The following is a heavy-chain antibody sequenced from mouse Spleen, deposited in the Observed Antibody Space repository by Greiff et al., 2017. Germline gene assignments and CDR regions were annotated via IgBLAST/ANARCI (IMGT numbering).Heavy chain of an antibody. CDR3: ARQAPHYYDGSPGGFDV. J-gene: IGHJ1*01. D-gene: IGHD1-1*01. V-gene: IGHV5-15*01. CDR1: GFTFSDYG. Sequence: EVMLVESGGGLVKPGGSLKLSCAASGFTFSDYGMAWVRQAPGKGPEWVAFISNLAYSIYYADTVTGRFTISRENAKNTLYLEMSSLRSEDTAMYYCARQAPHYYDGSPGGFDVWGAGTTVTVSS. CDR2: ISNLAYSI.